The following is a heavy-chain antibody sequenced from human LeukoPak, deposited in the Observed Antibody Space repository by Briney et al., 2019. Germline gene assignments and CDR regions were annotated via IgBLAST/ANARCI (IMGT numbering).Heavy chain of an antibody. CDR2: IQTDEKDT. J-gene: IGHJ6*03. Sequence: PGRSLRLSCAASGFAFSRYLMHWVCHAPGKGLVWVSRIQTDEKDTTYADSVKGRFTISRDNAKNTLYLQMDSLRVDEDTAVYYCARAAGNTYAMDVWGKGTTVTVSS. CDR1: GFAFSRYL. D-gene: IGHD2/OR15-2a*01. CDR3: ARAAGNTYAMDV. V-gene: IGHV3-74*03.